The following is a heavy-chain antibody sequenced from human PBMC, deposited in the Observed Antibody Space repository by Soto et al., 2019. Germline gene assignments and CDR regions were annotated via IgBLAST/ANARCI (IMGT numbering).Heavy chain of an antibody. Sequence: QVQLVQSGAEVKRPGSSVKVSCKASGDTFTFYSINWVRQAPGLGLEWMGRINPILSMSNYAQRFQGRVTMTADKSTITAYMELSSLSSEYTATYYCASSYGSGYRACDYWGQGALVTVSS. CDR1: GDTFTFYS. D-gene: IGHD3-10*01. CDR2: INPILSMS. J-gene: IGHJ4*02. CDR3: ASSYGSGYRACDY. V-gene: IGHV1-69*02.